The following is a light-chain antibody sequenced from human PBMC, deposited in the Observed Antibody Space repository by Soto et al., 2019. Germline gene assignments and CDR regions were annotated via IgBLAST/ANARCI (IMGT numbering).Light chain of an antibody. V-gene: IGKV3-20*01. J-gene: IGKJ4*02. CDR3: QQYGRSPLT. CDR1: QSVSSSV. CDR2: GAS. Sequence: EIVLTQSPGPLSLSPGERATLFCRASQSVSSSVLAWYQQKPGQAPRLLIYGASDRATGIPDRFSARWSGTDFTLTLRSREPEDCGVYYCQQYGRSPLTSGGGTTGDMK.